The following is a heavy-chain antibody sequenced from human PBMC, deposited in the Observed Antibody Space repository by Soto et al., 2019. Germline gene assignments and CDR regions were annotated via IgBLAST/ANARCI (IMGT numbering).Heavy chain of an antibody. CDR2: ISGSGGST. CDR1: GFTFSSYA. D-gene: IGHD2-15*01. V-gene: IGHV3-23*01. CDR3: ANGGWCSGGSCYPIGY. J-gene: IGHJ4*02. Sequence: EVQLLESGGGLVQPGWSLRLSCAASGFTFSSYAMSWVRQAPGKGLEWVSAISGSGGSTYYADSVKGRFTISRDNSKNTLYLQMNSLRAEDTAVYYCANGGWCSGGSCYPIGYWGQGTLVTVSS.